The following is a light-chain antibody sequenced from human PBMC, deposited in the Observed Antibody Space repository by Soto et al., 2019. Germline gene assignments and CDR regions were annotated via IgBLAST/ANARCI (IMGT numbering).Light chain of an antibody. CDR1: SANIGINT. CDR3: AVWDDSLNGLL. J-gene: IGLJ2*01. V-gene: IGLV1-44*01. Sequence: QSVLTRPPSASGTPGQRVSISCSGSSANIGINTVSWYRQLPGTAPKLLIYGTNQRPSGVPDRFSGAKSGTSASLDISGLQSEDEADYYCAVWDDSLNGLLFGGGTKLTVL. CDR2: GTN.